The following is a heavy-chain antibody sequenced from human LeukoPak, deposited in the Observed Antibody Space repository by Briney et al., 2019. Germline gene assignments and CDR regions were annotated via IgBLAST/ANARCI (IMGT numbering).Heavy chain of an antibody. CDR1: GYTFTGYY. D-gene: IGHD3-3*01. CDR3: AREGFLEWLPDY. V-gene: IGHV1-2*06. CDR2: INPNSGGT. Sequence: ASVKVSCKASGYTFTGYYMHWVRQAPGQGLEWMGRINPNSGGTNYAQKFQGRVTMTRDTSISTACMELSRLRSDDTAVYYCAREGFLEWLPDYWGQGTLVTVSS. J-gene: IGHJ4*02.